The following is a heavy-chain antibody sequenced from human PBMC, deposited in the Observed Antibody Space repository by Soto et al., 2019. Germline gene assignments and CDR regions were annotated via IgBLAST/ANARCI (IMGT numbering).Heavy chain of an antibody. CDR1: GYSFGSYW. Sequence: GESLKISCQGSGYSFGSYWIGWVRQMPGRGLEWMGRANPTDSTTNYSPAFKGRVTISTDKSINTAYLQWNSLRASDGAIYYCARLSMSYNFWSGFYNYYGVDVWGQGTTVTVSS. V-gene: IGHV5-10-1*01. CDR2: ANPTDSTT. D-gene: IGHD3-3*01. CDR3: ARLSMSYNFWSGFYNYYGVDV. J-gene: IGHJ6*02.